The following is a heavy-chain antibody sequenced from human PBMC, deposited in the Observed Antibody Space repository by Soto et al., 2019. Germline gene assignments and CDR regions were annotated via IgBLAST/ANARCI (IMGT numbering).Heavy chain of an antibody. Sequence: EVQLLESGGGLVQPGGSLRLSCAASGFTFSTSSMTSVRQAPGKGLEWVSAISGDSGAIYYADSVKGRFTISRDNSRDTLYLQMNSLRAEDTALYFCARGRRFAFCFDYWGQGTLISVSS. CDR2: ISGDSGAI. J-gene: IGHJ4*02. V-gene: IGHV3-23*01. CDR3: ARGRRFAFCFDY. CDR1: GFTFSTSS.